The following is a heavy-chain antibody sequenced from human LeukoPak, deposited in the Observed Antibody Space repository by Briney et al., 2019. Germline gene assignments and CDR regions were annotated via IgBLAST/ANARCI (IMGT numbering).Heavy chain of an antibody. J-gene: IGHJ5*02. CDR1: GVSISSYY. V-gene: IGHV4-4*07. D-gene: IGHD3-10*01. Sequence: SETLSLTCTVSGVSISSYYWSWIRQPAGKGLEWIGRIYTSGSTNYNPSLKSRVTMSLDTSKSQFSLKLSSVTAADTAVYYCARDVEGPWFGEHLPWGQGTLVTVSS. CDR2: IYTSGST. CDR3: ARDVEGPWFGEHLP.